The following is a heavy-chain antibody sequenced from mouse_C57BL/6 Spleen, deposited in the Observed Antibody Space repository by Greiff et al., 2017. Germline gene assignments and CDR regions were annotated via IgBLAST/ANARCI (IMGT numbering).Heavy chain of an antibody. J-gene: IGHJ4*01. V-gene: IGHV5-4*03. CDR1: GFTFSSYA. Sequence: EVKLVESGGGLVKPGGSLKLSCAASGFTFSSYAMSWVRQTPEKRLEWVATISDGGSYTYYPDNVKGRFTISRDNAKNNLYLQMSHLKSEDTAMYYCARRELDDWGQGTSVTVSS. CDR2: ISDGGSYT. CDR3: ARRELDD.